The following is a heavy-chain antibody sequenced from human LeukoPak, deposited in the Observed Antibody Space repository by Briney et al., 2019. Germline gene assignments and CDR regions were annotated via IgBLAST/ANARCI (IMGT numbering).Heavy chain of an antibody. CDR3: ARVTYYSHAVGDAFDI. J-gene: IGHJ3*02. V-gene: IGHV1-69*06. Sequence: SVKVSCKASGGTFSSYAISWVRQAPGQGLEWMGSIIPIFGTANYAQKFQGRVTITADKSTSTAYMELSSLRSEDTAVYYCARVTYYSHAVGDAFDIWGQGTMVTVSS. D-gene: IGHD3-10*01. CDR1: GGTFSSYA. CDR2: IIPIFGTA.